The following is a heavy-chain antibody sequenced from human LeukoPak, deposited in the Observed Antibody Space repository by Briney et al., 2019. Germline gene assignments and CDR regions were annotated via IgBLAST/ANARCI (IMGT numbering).Heavy chain of an antibody. CDR1: GFMFGTYE. CDR2: ISYNGRAI. CDR3: VRAPTTGAYYFDY. J-gene: IGHJ4*02. D-gene: IGHD1-26*01. Sequence: GGSLRLSCSASGFMFGTYEMNWVRQAPGKGLEWLSYISYNGRAIYYADSVKGRFTISRDNAKNSLYLQMNSLRVEDTAVYYCVRAPTTGAYYFDYWGQGTLITVSS. V-gene: IGHV3-48*03.